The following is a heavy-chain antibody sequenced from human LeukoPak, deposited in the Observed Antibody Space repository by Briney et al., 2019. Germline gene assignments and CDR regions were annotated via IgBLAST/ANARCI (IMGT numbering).Heavy chain of an antibody. CDR2: MNPNSGNT. V-gene: IGHV1-8*01. CDR1: GYTFTSYD. D-gene: IGHD1-20*01. J-gene: IGHJ4*02. CDR3: ARAPRYNWNDDRDFDY. Sequence: GSSVKVSCKASGYTFTSYDINWVRQATGQGLEWMGWMNPNSGNTGYAQKFQGRVTMTRNTSISTAYMELSSLRSEDTAVYYCARAPRYNWNDDRDFDYWGQGTLVTVSS.